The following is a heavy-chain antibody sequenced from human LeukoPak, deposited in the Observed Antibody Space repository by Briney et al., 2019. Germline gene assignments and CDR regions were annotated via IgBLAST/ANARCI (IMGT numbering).Heavy chain of an antibody. J-gene: IGHJ6*02. Sequence: PGGSLRLSCAASGFTFSSYEMNWVRQAPGKGLEWVSYISSSGSTIYYADSAKGRFTISRDNAKNSLYLQMNSLRAEDTAVYYCAREVWELYYYYGMDVWGQGTTVTVSS. CDR2: ISSSGSTI. V-gene: IGHV3-48*03. CDR1: GFTFSSYE. D-gene: IGHD1-26*01. CDR3: AREVWELYYYYGMDV.